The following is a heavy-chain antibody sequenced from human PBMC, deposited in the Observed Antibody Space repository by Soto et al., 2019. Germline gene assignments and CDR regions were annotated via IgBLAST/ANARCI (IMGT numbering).Heavy chain of an antibody. Sequence: QMQLQESGPGLVKPSGTLSLTCAVSGGSLSDSNWWSWVRQPPGKGLEWIGEISHTGSTNYNPSLQSRVTLSVDKSKNHFSLNLQSVTAADTAVYYCASFTGTYYFDFWGPGTLVTVAS. CDR1: GGSLSDSNW. D-gene: IGHD2-8*02. V-gene: IGHV4-4*02. CDR3: ASFTGTYYFDF. CDR2: ISHTGST. J-gene: IGHJ4*02.